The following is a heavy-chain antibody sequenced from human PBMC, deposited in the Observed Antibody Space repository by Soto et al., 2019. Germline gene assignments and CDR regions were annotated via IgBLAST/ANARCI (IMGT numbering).Heavy chain of an antibody. CDR2: IYYSGST. Sequence: QVQLQESGPGLVKPSQTLSLTCTVSGGSISSGGYYWSWIRQHPGKGLEWIGYIYYSGSTYYNPSLKSRVTISVDTSKNQFSLKLSSVTASDTAVYYFASLMGDDDSSGYYYGKGKGSLDYWGQGTLVTVSS. D-gene: IGHD3-22*01. CDR1: GGSISSGGYY. J-gene: IGHJ4*02. V-gene: IGHV4-31*03. CDR3: ASLMGDDDSSGYYYGKGKGSLDY.